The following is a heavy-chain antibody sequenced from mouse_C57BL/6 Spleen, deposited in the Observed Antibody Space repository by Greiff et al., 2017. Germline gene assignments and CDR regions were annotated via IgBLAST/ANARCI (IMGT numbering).Heavy chain of an antibody. D-gene: IGHD1-1*01. J-gene: IGHJ3*01. CDR3: AVNYYGSTWFAY. CDR1: GFTFSDYY. CDR2: INYDGSST. V-gene: IGHV5-16*01. Sequence: LQQSEGGLVQPGSSMKLSCTASGFTFSDYYMAWVRQVPEKGLEWVANINYDGSSTYYLDSLKSRFIISRDNAKNILYLQMSSLKSEDTATYYCAVNYYGSTWFAYWGQGTLVTVSA.